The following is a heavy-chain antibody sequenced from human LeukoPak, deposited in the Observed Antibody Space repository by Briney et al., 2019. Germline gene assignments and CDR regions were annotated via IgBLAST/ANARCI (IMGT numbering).Heavy chain of an antibody. CDR3: AREGYSSY. V-gene: IGHV1-2*02. CDR2: VNPNSGGT. D-gene: IGHD4-11*01. CDR1: GYSFTVYY. J-gene: IGHJ4*02. Sequence: ASVKVSSKASGYSFTVYYMHWVRQAPGQGLEWMGWVNPNSGGTTYAQKFQGRVTMTRDTSISTAYMELSRLRSDDTAVYYCAREGYSSYWGQGTLVTGSS.